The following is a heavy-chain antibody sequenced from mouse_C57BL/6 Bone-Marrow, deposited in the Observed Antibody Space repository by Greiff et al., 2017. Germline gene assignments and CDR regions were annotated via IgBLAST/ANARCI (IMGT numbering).Heavy chain of an antibody. V-gene: IGHV1-55*01. CDR2: IYPGSGST. CDR1: GYIFTSYW. CDR3: AREGVYYGNFWYFDV. Sequence: QVQLQQPGAELVKPGASVKMSCKASGYIFTSYWITWVKQRSGQGLEWIGDIYPGSGSTNYNEKFKSKATLTVDTSSSTAYMQLSSLTSEDSAVYYCAREGVYYGNFWYFDVWGTGTTVTVSS. D-gene: IGHD2-1*01. J-gene: IGHJ1*03.